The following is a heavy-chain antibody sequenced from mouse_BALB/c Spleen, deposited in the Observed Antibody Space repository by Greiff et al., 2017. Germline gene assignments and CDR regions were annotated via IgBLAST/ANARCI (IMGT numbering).Heavy chain of an antibody. V-gene: IGHV5-4*02. CDR3: ARGWLLGYFDV. Sequence: EVKVVESGGGLVKPGGSLKLSCAASGFTFSDYYMYWVRQTPQKRLEWVATISDGGSYTYYPDSVKGRFTISRDNAKNNLYLQMSSLKSEDTAMYYCARGWLLGYFDVWGAGTTVTVSS. J-gene: IGHJ1*01. D-gene: IGHD2-3*01. CDR2: ISDGGSYT. CDR1: GFTFSDYY.